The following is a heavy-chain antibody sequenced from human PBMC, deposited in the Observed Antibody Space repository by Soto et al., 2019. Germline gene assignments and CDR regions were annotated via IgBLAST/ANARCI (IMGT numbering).Heavy chain of an antibody. V-gene: IGHV3-48*01. J-gene: IGHJ4*02. CDR2: ISSSSSTI. CDR1: GFTFSSYS. CDR3: ARVGDGSGSYYNVPTYYFDY. D-gene: IGHD3-10*01. Sequence: GGSLRLSCAASGFTFSSYSMNWVRQAPGKGLEWVSYISSSSSTIYYADSVKGRFTISRDNAKNSLYLQMNSLRAEDTAVYYCARVGDGSGSYYNVPTYYFDYWGQGTLVTVSS.